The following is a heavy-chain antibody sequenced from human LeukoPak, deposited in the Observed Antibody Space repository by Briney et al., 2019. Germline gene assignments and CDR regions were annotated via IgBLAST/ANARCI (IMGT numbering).Heavy chain of an antibody. CDR2: ISGYNGNT. V-gene: IGHV1-18*01. Sequence: ASVKVSCKASGYTFSRYGISWVRQAPGQGLEWMGWISGYNGNTKSAQKVQGRVTMTTDTSTSTAYMELRWLTSDDTAVYYCARERGGNSPFDSWGQGTLVTVSS. CDR3: ARERGGNSPFDS. D-gene: IGHD4-23*01. CDR1: GYTFSRYG. J-gene: IGHJ4*02.